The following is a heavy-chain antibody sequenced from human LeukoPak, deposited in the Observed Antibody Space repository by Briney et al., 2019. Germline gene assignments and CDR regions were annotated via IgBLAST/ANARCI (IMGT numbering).Heavy chain of an antibody. V-gene: IGHV3-21*01. CDR3: AKETYYDFWSGYHHNNWFDP. CDR2: ISSSSSYT. Sequence: GGSLRLSCAASGFTFSSYSMNWVRQAPGKGLEWVSSISSSSSYTYYADSVKGRFTISRDNSKNTLYLQMNSLRAEDTAVYYCAKETYYDFWSGYHHNNWFDPWGQGTLVTVSS. D-gene: IGHD3-3*01. CDR1: GFTFSSYS. J-gene: IGHJ5*02.